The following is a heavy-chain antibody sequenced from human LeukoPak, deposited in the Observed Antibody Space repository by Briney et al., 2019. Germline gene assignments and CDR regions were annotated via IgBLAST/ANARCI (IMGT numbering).Heavy chain of an antibody. D-gene: IGHD3-10*01. CDR1: GGSFSGYY. J-gene: IGHJ4*02. CDR2: INHSGST. CDR3: ARQYRPTYYYGSGSYRYFDY. V-gene: IGHV4-34*01. Sequence: SETLSLTCAVYGGSFSGYYWSWIRQPPGKGLEWIGEINHSGSTNYNPSLKSRVTISVDTSKNQFSLKLSSVTAADTAVYYCARQYRPTYYYGSGSYRYFDYWGQGTLVTVSS.